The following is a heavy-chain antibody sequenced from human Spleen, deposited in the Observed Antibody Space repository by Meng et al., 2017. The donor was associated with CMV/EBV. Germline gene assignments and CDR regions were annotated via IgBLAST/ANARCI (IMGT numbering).Heavy chain of an antibody. CDR3: ARDRGWLQFGGAFDI. V-gene: IGHV1-2*02. J-gene: IGHJ3*02. CDR1: GYTFTDTY. D-gene: IGHD5-24*01. Sequence: ASVKVSCKASGYTFTDTYMHWVRQAPGQGLEWMGWINARSGNTKFAQNFQGRVTMTTDTSTSTAYMDLRSLRSDDTAVYYCARDRGWLQFGGAFDIWGQGTMVTVSS. CDR2: INARSGNT.